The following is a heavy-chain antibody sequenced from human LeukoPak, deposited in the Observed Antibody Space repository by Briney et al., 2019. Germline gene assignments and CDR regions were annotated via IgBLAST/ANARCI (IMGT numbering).Heavy chain of an antibody. J-gene: IGHJ4*02. CDR1: GYTFNSYG. CDR3: ARGGYCADGICSTPTSVDS. CDR2: ISAYNGNT. V-gene: IGHV1-18*01. D-gene: IGHD2-8*01. Sequence: VSVKVSCKTSGYTFNSYGISWVRQAPGQGLEWMGWISAYNGNTKYAQKFQGRVTMTTDTSASTTYMELRSLRSDDTAVYYCARGGYCADGICSTPTSVDSWGQGTLVTVSS.